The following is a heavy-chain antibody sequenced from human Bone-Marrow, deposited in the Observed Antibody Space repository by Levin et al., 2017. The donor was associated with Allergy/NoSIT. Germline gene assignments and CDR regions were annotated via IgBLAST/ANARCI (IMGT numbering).Heavy chain of an antibody. CDR3: ARPLRYFDWLPLDY. D-gene: IGHD3-9*01. J-gene: IGHJ4*02. V-gene: IGHV1-69*01. Sequence: GGSLRLSCKASGGTFSSYAISWVRQAPGQGLDWMGGIIPIFGTANYAQKFQGRVTITADESTSTAYMELSSLRSEDTAVYYCARPLRYFDWLPLDYWGQGTLVTVSS. CDR1: GGTFSSYA. CDR2: IIPIFGTA.